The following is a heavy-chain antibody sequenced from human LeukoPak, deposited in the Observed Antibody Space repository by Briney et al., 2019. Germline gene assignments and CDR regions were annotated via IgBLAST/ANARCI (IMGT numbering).Heavy chain of an antibody. V-gene: IGHV3-7*01. D-gene: IGHD6-19*01. CDR1: GFTFSTYW. J-gene: IGHJ4*02. Sequence: GGSLRLPCAASGFTFSTYWMSWVRQAPGKGLEWVANIKQDGSEKYYVDSVKGRFTISRDNAKNSLYLKMNSLRAADTAVYYCARYARGWPYNFDYWGQGTLVTVSS. CDR3: ARYARGWPYNFDY. CDR2: IKQDGSEK.